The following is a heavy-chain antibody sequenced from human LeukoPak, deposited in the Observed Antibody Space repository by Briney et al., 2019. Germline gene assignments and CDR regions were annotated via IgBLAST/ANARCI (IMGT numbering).Heavy chain of an antibody. CDR3: ARDGDGYSSSSADY. Sequence: GASVKVSCKASGYTFISYGISWVRQAPGQGLEWMGWISAYNGNANYAQKLQGRVTMTTDTSTSTAYMELRSLRSDDTAVYYCARDGDGYSSSSADYWGQGTLVTVSS. CDR1: GYTFISYG. D-gene: IGHD6-6*01. CDR2: ISAYNGNA. J-gene: IGHJ4*02. V-gene: IGHV1-18*01.